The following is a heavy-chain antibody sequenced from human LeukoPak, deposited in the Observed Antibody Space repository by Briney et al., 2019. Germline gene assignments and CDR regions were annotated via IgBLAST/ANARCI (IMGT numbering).Heavy chain of an antibody. V-gene: IGHV1-3*01. Sequence: ASVKVSCKASGYTFTSYAMHWVRQAPGQRLEWMGWINAGNGNTKYSQKFQGRVTITRDTSASTAYMELSSLRSEDTAVSYCARSGQLWLHSADYWGQGTLVTVSS. J-gene: IGHJ4*02. CDR2: INAGNGNT. CDR3: ARSGQLWLHSADY. CDR1: GYTFTSYA. D-gene: IGHD5-18*01.